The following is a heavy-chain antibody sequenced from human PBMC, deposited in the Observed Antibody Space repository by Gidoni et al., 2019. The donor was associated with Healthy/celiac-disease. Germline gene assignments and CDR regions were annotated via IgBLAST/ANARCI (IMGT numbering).Heavy chain of an antibody. J-gene: IGHJ6*03. D-gene: IGHD3-10*01. CDR1: VFTFINAW. CDR2: IKSKPDGGTT. Sequence: ELQLVFSGVGLVKPGWSLRLSCAASVFTFINAWMCWVRQAPGKGLEWVGLIKSKPDGGTTDNAAPVKGRFTISRDDSKNTLYLQMNSLKTEDTAVYYCTTDRDYGPNYMDVWGKGTTVTVSS. V-gene: IGHV3-15*01. CDR3: TTDRDYGPNYMDV.